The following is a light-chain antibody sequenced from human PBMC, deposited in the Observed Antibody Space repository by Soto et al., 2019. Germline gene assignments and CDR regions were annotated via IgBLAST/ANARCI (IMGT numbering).Light chain of an antibody. CDR2: DAF. Sequence: DIQLTQSPSFRSASVGDRVTITCRASQGIKSYLAWYPQKPGKAPKILMYDAFTLQRGVPSKFSGSGAGTEFTLAISSLRPEDVTTDYCQQFNDYPITFGQGTRLEIK. V-gene: IGKV1-9*01. CDR3: QQFNDYPIT. CDR1: QGIKSY. J-gene: IGKJ5*01.